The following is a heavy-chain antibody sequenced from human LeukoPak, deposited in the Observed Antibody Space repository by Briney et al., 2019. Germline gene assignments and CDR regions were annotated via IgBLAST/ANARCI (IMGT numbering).Heavy chain of an antibody. V-gene: IGHV4-34*01. CDR1: GFTFSSYS. CDR2: INHSGST. J-gene: IGHJ5*02. Sequence: GSLRLSCAASGFTFSSYSMNWVRQAPGKGLEWIGEINHSGSTNYNPSLKSRVTISVDTSKNQFSLKLSSVTAADTAVYYCARLTGSYVRFDPWGQGTLVTVSS. CDR3: ARLTGSYVRFDP. D-gene: IGHD3-10*01.